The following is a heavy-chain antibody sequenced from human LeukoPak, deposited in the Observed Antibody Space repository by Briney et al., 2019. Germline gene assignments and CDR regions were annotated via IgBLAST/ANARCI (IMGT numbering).Heavy chain of an antibody. CDR2: IYHSGST. J-gene: IGHJ4*02. D-gene: IGHD5-12*01. CDR3: ARRKIVATLFDY. CDR1: GGSISNTFYY. Sequence: SETLSLTCTVSGGSISNTFYYWGWIRQPPGKGLEWIGSIYHSGSTYYNPSLKSRVTISVDTSKNQFSLKLSSVTAADTAVYYCARRKIVATLFDYWGQGTLVTVSS. V-gene: IGHV4-39*07.